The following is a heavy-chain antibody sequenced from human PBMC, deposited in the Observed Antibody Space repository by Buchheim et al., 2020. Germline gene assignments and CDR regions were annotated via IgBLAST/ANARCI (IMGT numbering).Heavy chain of an antibody. D-gene: IGHD6-13*01. J-gene: IGHJ4*02. CDR1: GFTFSSYA. V-gene: IGHV3-30-3*01. CDR2: ISSDESNK. CDR3: VRKSHNGIAAAGDYFEY. Sequence: QVQLVESGGGVVQPGRSLRLSCAASGFTFSSYAMHWVRQAPGKGLEWVAVISSDESNKYYADSVKGRLTIARDNSKNTLYLLMNSLRTEDTAIYYCVRKSHNGIAAAGDYFEYLGQGTL.